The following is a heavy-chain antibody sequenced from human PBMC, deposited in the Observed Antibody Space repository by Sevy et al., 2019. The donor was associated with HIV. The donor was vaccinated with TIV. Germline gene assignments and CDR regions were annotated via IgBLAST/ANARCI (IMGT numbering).Heavy chain of an antibody. V-gene: IGHV3-33*06. Sequence: GGSLRLSCAASGFTFSNYGMHWVRQAPGKGLEWVAVIWYDGSNKHYADSVKGRFTISRDNSKNTLYLQMNSLRAEDTAVYYCAKGACMCGSGYWGGDYYYYYMDVWGKGTTVTVSS. CDR1: GFTFSNYG. J-gene: IGHJ6*03. D-gene: IGHD2-15*01. CDR2: IWYDGSNK. CDR3: AKGACMCGSGYWGGDYYYYYMDV.